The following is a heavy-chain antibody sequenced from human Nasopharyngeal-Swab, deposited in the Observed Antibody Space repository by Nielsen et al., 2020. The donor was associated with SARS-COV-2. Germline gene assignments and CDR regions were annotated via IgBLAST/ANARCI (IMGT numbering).Heavy chain of an antibody. V-gene: IGHV4-34*01. CDR3: AREKSYCSSTSCRSKYFQH. D-gene: IGHD2-2*01. J-gene: IGHJ1*01. CDR2: INHSGST. Sequence: WIRQPPGKGLEWIGEINHSGSTNYNPSLKGRVTISVDTSKNQFSLKLSSVTAADTAVYYCAREKSYCSSTSCRSKYFQHWGQGTLVTVSS.